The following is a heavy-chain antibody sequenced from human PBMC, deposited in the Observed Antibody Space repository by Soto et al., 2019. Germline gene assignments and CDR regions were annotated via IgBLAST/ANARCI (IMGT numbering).Heavy chain of an antibody. V-gene: IGHV4-34*01. CDR2: INHSGST. D-gene: IGHD2-15*01. CDR3: ASVRTTSYSGDY. J-gene: IGHJ4*02. Sequence: QVQLQQWGAGLLKPSETLSLTCAVYGGSFSGYYWSWIRQPPGKGLEWIGEINHSGSTNYNPSLKSRVTISVDTSKNQFSLKLSSVTAADTAVYYCASVRTTSYSGDYWGQGTLVTVSS. CDR1: GGSFSGYY.